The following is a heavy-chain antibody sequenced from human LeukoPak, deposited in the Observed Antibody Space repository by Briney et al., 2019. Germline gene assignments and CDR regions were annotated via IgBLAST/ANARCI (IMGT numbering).Heavy chain of an antibody. CDR1: GGTFSSYA. Sequence: ASVKVSCKASGGTFSSYAISWVRQAPGQGLEWMGGIIPIFGTANYAQKFQGRVTITADESTSTAYMELSSLRSGDTAVYYCARNQSWGARVSGVFDIWGKGKMVTFSS. V-gene: IGHV1-69*13. J-gene: IGHJ3*02. CDR2: IIPIFGTA. CDR3: ARNQSWGARVSGVFDI. D-gene: IGHD3-16*01.